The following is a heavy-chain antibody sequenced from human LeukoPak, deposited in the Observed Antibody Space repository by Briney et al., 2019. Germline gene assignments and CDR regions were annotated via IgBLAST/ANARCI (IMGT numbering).Heavy chain of an antibody. CDR3: AREGSYYYDRSGYYFDY. CDR2: ISSSSSYI. D-gene: IGHD3-22*01. V-gene: IGHV3-21*01. J-gene: IGHJ4*02. Sequence: GGSLRLSCAASGFTFSRYSMNWVRQAPGKGLEWVSSISSSSSYIYYADSVKGRFTISRDNSKNTLYLQMGSLRAEDMAVYYCAREGSYYYDRSGYYFDYWGQGTLVTVSS. CDR1: GFTFSRYS.